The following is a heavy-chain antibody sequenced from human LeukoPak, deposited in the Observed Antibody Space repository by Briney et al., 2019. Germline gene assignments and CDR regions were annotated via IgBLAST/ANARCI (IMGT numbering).Heavy chain of an antibody. V-gene: IGHV4-34*01. Sequence: SETLSLTCAVYGGSFSGYYWSWIRQPPGKGLEWIGETNHSGSTNYNSSLKSRVTISVDTSKNQFSLKLSSVTAADTAVYYCARTIVVVVAATLNDAFDIWGQGTMVTVSS. CDR3: ARTIVVVVAATLNDAFDI. J-gene: IGHJ3*02. CDR1: GGSFSGYY. CDR2: TNHSGST. D-gene: IGHD2-15*01.